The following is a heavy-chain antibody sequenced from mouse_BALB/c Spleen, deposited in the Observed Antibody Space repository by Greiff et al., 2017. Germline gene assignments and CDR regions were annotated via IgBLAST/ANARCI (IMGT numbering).Heavy chain of an antibody. Sequence: LVESGPELVKPGASVRISCKASGYTFTSYYIHWVKQRPGQGLEWIGWIYPGNVNTKYNEKFKGKATLTADKSSSTAYMQLSSLTSEDSAVYFCARGTTATLDYWGQGTTLTVSS. CDR1: GYTFTSYY. V-gene: IGHV1S56*01. D-gene: IGHD1-2*01. CDR3: ARGTTATLDY. CDR2: IYPGNVNT. J-gene: IGHJ2*01.